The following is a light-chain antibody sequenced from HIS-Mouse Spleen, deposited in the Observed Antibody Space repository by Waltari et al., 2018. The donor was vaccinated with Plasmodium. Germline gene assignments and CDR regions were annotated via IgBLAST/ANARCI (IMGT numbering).Light chain of an antibody. CDR1: SSDVGSYNL. CDR2: EGS. CDR3: CSCAGRRML. Sequence: QSALTQPASVSGSPGQSITISCTGTSSDVGSYNLVSWYQQHPGKAPKLMIYEGSKRPSGVANRFSCAKSCYTASLTISGLPAEHEADYYFCSCAGRRMLFGVGTELSVV. V-gene: IGLV2-23*01. J-gene: IGLJ2*01.